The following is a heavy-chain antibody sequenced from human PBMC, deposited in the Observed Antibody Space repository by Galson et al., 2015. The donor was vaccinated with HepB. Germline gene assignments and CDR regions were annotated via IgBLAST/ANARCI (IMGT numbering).Heavy chain of an antibody. D-gene: IGHD3-10*01. CDR2: IYYSGST. V-gene: IGHV4-59*08. CDR3: ARVVFYVSGSYYIDY. J-gene: IGHJ4*02. Sequence: LSLTCTVSGGSISSYYWSWIRQPPGKGLEWIGYIYYSGSTNYNPSLKSRVTISVDTSKNQFSLKLSSVTAADTAIYYCARVVFYVSGSYYIDYWGQGTLVTVSS. CDR1: GGSISSYY.